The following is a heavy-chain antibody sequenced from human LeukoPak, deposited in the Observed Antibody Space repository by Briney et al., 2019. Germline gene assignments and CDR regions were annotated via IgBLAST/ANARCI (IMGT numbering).Heavy chain of an antibody. Sequence: GSLRLSCVASGFNFGDYYMNWIRQSPGKGLEWISYMSSRSGIIYYGGSVKGRFTISRDNAKNSVFLQMNSLRADDTAVYYCARDRFDYALDYWGQGALVTVSS. CDR3: ARDRFDYALDY. CDR1: GFNFGDYY. J-gene: IGHJ4*02. V-gene: IGHV3-11*04. CDR2: MSSRSGII. D-gene: IGHD4-17*01.